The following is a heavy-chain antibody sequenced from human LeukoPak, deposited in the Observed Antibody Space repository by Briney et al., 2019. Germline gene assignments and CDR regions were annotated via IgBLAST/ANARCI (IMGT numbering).Heavy chain of an antibody. CDR3: ARDSYGDYERYYSGMDV. J-gene: IGHJ6*02. D-gene: IGHD4-17*01. CDR1: GFTFSSYW. V-gene: IGHV3-7*01. Sequence: GGSLRLSCAASGFTFSSYWMSWVRQAPGKGLEWVANIKQDGSEKYYVDSLKGRFTISRDNAKNSLYLQMNSLRAEDTAVYYCARDSYGDYERYYSGMDVWGQGTTVTASS. CDR2: IKQDGSEK.